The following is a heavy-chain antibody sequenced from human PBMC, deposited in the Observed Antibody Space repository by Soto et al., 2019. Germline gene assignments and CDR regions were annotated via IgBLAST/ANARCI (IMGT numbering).Heavy chain of an antibody. V-gene: IGHV1-46*01. J-gene: IGHJ5*02. CDR1: GYTFTSYY. D-gene: IGHD3-22*01. Sequence: XSVKVSCKASGYTFTSYYMHWVRQAPVQGLEWMGIINPSGGSTSYAQKFQGRVTMTRDTSTSTAYMELNSLRYEDTAVYYCAIDRMHFDRTGYSGRRLFDPWGQGTLVTVSS. CDR2: INPSGGST. CDR3: AIDRMHFDRTGYSGRRLFDP.